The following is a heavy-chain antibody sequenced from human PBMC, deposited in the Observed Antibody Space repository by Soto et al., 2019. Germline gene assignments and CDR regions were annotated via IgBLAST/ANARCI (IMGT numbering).Heavy chain of an antibody. CDR1: GFTVSSNY. J-gene: IGHJ4*02. Sequence: GGSLRLSCAASGFTVSSNYMSWVRQAPGKGLEWVSVIYSGGSTYYADSVKGRFTISRDNSKNTLYLQMNSLRAEDTAVYYCARDGGPHPSIPHEYWGQGTLVTVSS. D-gene: IGHD3-3*01. V-gene: IGHV3-53*05. CDR2: IYSGGST. CDR3: ARDGGPHPSIPHEY.